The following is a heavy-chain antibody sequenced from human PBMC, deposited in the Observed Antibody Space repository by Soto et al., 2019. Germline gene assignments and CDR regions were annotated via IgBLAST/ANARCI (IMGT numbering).Heavy chain of an antibody. Sequence: GGSLRLSCAASGFTFSSYDIHWVRRAPGKGLEWVALISYDGNNKYYADSVKGRFTISRDNSKNTLYLQMNSLRAEDTAVYFCAKLITMVRGVIMDAFDIWGQGTMVTVSS. V-gene: IGHV3-30*18. CDR2: ISYDGNNK. CDR1: GFTFSSYD. J-gene: IGHJ3*02. D-gene: IGHD3-10*01. CDR3: AKLITMVRGVIMDAFDI.